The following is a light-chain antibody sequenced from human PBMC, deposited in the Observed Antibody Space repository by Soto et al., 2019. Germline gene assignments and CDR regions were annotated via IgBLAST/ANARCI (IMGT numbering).Light chain of an antibody. V-gene: IGKV1-33*01. CDR1: QDIKNY. CDR2: EAS. J-gene: IGKJ5*01. CDR3: PQFDDFPPT. Sequence: DIQMTHSPSSLSASFGDRVTITCQASQDIKNYLNWYQLKPGKAPQLLIYEASDLETGVPSRFSGSGSGTHFTFVIDNLQPEDIATYCCPQFDDFPPTFGQGTRLEIK.